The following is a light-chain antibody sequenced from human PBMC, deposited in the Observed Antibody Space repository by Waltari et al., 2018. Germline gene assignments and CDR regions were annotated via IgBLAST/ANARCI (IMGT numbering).Light chain of an antibody. CDR2: AAS. CDR3: QQTYTSPRVT. J-gene: IGKJ3*01. CDR1: HSISRY. V-gene: IGKV1-39*01. Sequence: DIQMTQPPSSLSASIGDRVTITCRASHSISRYLNWYQQKPGKVPKLLIYAASNLQSGVPSRFSASGSGTEFTLTISSLQPEDFATYYCQQTYTSPRVTFGPGTKVDI.